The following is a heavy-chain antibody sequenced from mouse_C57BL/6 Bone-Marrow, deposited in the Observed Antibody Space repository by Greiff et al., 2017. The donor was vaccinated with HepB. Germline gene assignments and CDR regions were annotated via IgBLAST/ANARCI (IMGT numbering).Heavy chain of an antibody. J-gene: IGHJ1*03. CDR1: GFTFSSYA. D-gene: IGHD4-1*01. Sequence: EVNLVESGEGLVKPGGSLKLSCAASGFTFSSYAMSWVRQTPEKRLEWVAYISSGGDYIYYADTVKGRFTISRDNARNTLYLQMSSLKSEDTAMYYCTREGAGTWYFDVWGTGTTVTVSS. V-gene: IGHV5-9-1*02. CDR2: ISSGGDYI. CDR3: TREGAGTWYFDV.